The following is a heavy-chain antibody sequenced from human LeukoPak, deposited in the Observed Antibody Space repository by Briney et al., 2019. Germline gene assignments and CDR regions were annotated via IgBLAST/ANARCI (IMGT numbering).Heavy chain of an antibody. J-gene: IGHJ3*02. V-gene: IGHV4-39*01. CDR3: ARLLRFSHGFDI. D-gene: IGHD3-3*01. CDR1: GGSISGYY. Sequence: SETLSLTCTVSGGSISGYYWGWIRQPPGKGLEWIANIFYSGNTHYNPSLKSRVTISVDMSKNQFSLKLSSVTAADTAVYYCARLLRFSHGFDIWGQGTMVTVSS. CDR2: IFYSGNT.